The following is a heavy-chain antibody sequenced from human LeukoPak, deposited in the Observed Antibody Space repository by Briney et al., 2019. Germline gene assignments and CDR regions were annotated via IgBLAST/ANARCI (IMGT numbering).Heavy chain of an antibody. CDR2: TYSSGST. CDR1: GGSINSGSYY. Sequence: SQTLSLTCTVSGGSINSGSYYWSWIRQPAGKGLEWIGRTYSSGSTNYNPSLKGRVTISVDTSKNQFSLNLSSVTAADTAVYYCARGLGIGKDYFDCWGHGTLVTVSS. CDR3: ARGLGIGKDYFDC. V-gene: IGHV4-61*02. D-gene: IGHD7-27*01. J-gene: IGHJ4*01.